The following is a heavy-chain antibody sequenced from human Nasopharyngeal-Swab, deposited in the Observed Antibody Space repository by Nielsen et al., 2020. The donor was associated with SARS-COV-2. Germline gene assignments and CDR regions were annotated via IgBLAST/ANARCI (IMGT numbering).Heavy chain of an antibody. CDR1: GFTFRSYW. Sequence: GESVKMSCAASGFTFRSYWMSWVRQAPGQGLEWVANIKQDGSEKYYVDSVKGRFTISRDNAKNSLYLQMNSLRAEDTAVYYCAREGAIFGVADLDRLDYWGQGTLVTVSS. CDR2: IKQDGSEK. J-gene: IGHJ4*02. CDR3: AREGAIFGVADLDRLDY. V-gene: IGHV3-7*01. D-gene: IGHD3-3*01.